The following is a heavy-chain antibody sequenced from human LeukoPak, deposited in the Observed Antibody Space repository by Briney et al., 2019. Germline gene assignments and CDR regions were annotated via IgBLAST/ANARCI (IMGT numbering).Heavy chain of an antibody. Sequence: ASVKVSCKASGYTLTSYGISWVRQAPGQGLEWMGWISAYNGNTNYAQKLQGRVTMTTDTSTSTAYMELRSLRSDDTAVYYCARDAMVRGTFDYWGQGTLVTVSS. V-gene: IGHV1-18*04. CDR1: GYTLTSYG. CDR2: ISAYNGNT. J-gene: IGHJ4*02. D-gene: IGHD3-10*01. CDR3: ARDAMVRGTFDY.